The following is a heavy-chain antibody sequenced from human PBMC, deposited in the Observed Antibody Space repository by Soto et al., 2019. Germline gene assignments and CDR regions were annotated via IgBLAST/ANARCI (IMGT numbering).Heavy chain of an antibody. D-gene: IGHD5-18*01. Sequence: EVQLLESGGGLVQPGGSLRLSCAASEFTFSSYAMSWVRQAPGKGLEWVSAISGSGGSTYYADSVKGRFTISRDNSKNTLYLQMNSLRAEDTAVYYCAKFKIQLWSYFDYWGQGTLVTVSS. V-gene: IGHV3-23*01. J-gene: IGHJ4*02. CDR3: AKFKIQLWSYFDY. CDR2: ISGSGGST. CDR1: EFTFSSYA.